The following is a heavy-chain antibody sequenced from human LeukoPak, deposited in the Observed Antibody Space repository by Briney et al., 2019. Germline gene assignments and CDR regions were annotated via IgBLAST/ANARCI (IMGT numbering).Heavy chain of an antibody. CDR3: AKDGTGCGGDCFTDY. CDR2: ITYSSGNT. Sequence: GGSLRLSCAASGFTFSAYGMSWFRQAPGKGLEWVSAITYSSGNTYYADSVKGRFTISRDNSKNTLYLQMNSLRAEDTALYYCAKDGTGCGGDCFTDYWGQGTLVTVSS. J-gene: IGHJ4*02. CDR1: GFTFSAYG. D-gene: IGHD2-21*02. V-gene: IGHV3-23*01.